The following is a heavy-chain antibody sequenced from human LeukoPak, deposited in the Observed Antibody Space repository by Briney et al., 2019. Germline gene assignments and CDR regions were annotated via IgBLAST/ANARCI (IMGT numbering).Heavy chain of an antibody. D-gene: IGHD3-22*01. CDR2: FDPEDGET. CDR3: ATSRGYYDSSGYWDAFDI. J-gene: IGHJ3*02. V-gene: IGHV1-24*01. CDR1: GYTLTELS. Sequence: ASVKVSCKVSGYTLTELSMHWVRQAPGKGLELMGGFDPEDGETIYAQKFQGRVTMTEDTSTDTAYMELSSLRSEDTAVYYCATSRGYYDSSGYWDAFDIWGQGTMVTVSS.